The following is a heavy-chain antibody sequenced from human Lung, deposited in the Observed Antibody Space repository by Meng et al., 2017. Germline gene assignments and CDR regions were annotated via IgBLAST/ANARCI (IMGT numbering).Heavy chain of an antibody. V-gene: IGHV3-23*04. CDR1: GSSLSSYA. CDR3: AKKGWLYWGSGDDY. D-gene: IGHD7-27*01. CDR2: ISGSGSSP. Sequence: VERRGGWGLRGVSLTLPCHPSGSSLSSYARSWVRQAPGKGLEWVSAISGSGSSPYYADSVKGRFTISRDNSKNTLYLQMNSLRAEDTAVYYCAKKGWLYWGSGDDYWGQGTLVTVSS. J-gene: IGHJ4*02.